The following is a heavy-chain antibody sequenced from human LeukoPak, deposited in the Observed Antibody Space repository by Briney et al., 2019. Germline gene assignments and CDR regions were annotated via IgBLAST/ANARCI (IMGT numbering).Heavy chain of an antibody. D-gene: IGHD3-10*01. CDR3: ARVLDYYGSGTRDFDY. CDR2: MYHSGST. Sequence: SETLSLTCTVSGGSITSYYWNWIRQPPGKGLEWIGSMYHSGSTYYNPSLKSRVTMSADTSKNQFSLKLNSVTAADTAVYYCARVLDYYGSGTRDFDYWGQGILVTVSS. V-gene: IGHV4-59*04. J-gene: IGHJ4*02. CDR1: GGSITSYY.